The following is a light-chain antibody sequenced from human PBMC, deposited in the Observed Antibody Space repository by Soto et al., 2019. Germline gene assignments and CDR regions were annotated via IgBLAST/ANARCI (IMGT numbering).Light chain of an antibody. CDR1: SSNIGSNT. CDR2: SNN. J-gene: IGLJ2*01. V-gene: IGLV1-44*01. CDR3: TGWDDRLNGPV. Sequence: QSVLTQPPSASGTPGQRVTISCSGSSSNIGSNTVNWYQQLPGTAPKPLIYSNNQRPSGVSDRFSGSKSDTSASLAISGLQSEDEADYYCTGWDDRLNGPVFGGGTKLTVL.